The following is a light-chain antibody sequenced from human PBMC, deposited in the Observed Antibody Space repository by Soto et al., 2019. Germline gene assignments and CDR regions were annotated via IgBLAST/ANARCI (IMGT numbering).Light chain of an antibody. V-gene: IGLV1-40*01. CDR2: GNN. J-gene: IGLJ2*01. Sequence: QSALTQPPSVSGAPGQRVTISCTGSSSNIGAGYGVHWYQQLPGTAPKLLIYGNNNRPSGVPDRFSGSQSGTSASLAIAGLQAEDEADYYCQSYDSSLSASVVFGGGTKLTVL. CDR1: SSNIGAGYG. CDR3: QSYDSSLSASVV.